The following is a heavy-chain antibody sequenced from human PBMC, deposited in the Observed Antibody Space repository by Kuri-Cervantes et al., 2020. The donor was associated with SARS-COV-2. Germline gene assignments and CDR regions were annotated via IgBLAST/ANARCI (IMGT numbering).Heavy chain of an antibody. CDR1: GYTFTSYD. CDR2: INPSGGST. Sequence: ASVKVSCKASGYTFTSYDINWVRQAPGQGLEWMGIINPSGGSTSYAQKFQGRVTMTRDTSTSTVYMELSSLRSEDTAVYYCAREDIVVVPAYYDDAFDIWGQGTMVTVSS. D-gene: IGHD2-2*01. CDR3: AREDIVVVPAYYDDAFDI. J-gene: IGHJ3*02. V-gene: IGHV1-46*01.